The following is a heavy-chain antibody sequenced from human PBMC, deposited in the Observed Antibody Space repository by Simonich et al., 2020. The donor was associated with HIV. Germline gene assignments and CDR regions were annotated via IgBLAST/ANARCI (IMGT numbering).Heavy chain of an antibody. J-gene: IGHJ1*01. CDR2: INHSGST. CDR1: GGSFSVYY. CDR3: ARLTAGGLGEYFQH. D-gene: IGHD6-13*01. V-gene: IGHV4-34*01. Sequence: QVQLQQWGAGLLKPSETLSLTCAVYGGSFSVYYWSWIRQPPGKGLEWIGEINHSGSTNYNPSLKSRVTISVETSKNQFSLKLSSGTAADTAVYYCARLTAGGLGEYFQHWGQGTLVTVSS.